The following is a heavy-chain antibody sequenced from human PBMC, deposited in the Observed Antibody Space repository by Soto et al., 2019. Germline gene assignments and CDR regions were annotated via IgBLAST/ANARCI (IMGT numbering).Heavy chain of an antibody. CDR2: IFYSGST. D-gene: IGHD3-16*02. CDR3: ARVSGVIDY. CDR1: GDSISGGAYY. V-gene: IGHV4-30-4*01. Sequence: QVQLQESGPGLVKPSQTLSLTCAVSGDSISGGAYYWSWIRQPPGKGLELIGYIFYSGSTYYNPSHKSRVIISVDTSKNQFSLKLSSVTAADTAVYYCARVSGVIDYWGQGTLVTVSS. J-gene: IGHJ4*02.